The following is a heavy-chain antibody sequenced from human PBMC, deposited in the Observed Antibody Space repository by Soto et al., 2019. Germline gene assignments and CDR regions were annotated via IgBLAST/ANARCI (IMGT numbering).Heavy chain of an antibody. V-gene: IGHV3-33*01. J-gene: IGHJ6*02. Sequence: QVQLVESGGGVVQPGRSLRLSCAASGFTFSSYGMHWVRQAPGKGLEWVAVIWYDRSNKYYADSVKGRFTISRDNSKNTLYLQMNSLRAEDTAVYYCARDRAFSSGWYYYYYGMDVWGQGTTVTVSS. D-gene: IGHD6-19*01. CDR3: ARDRAFSSGWYYYYYGMDV. CDR2: IWYDRSNK. CDR1: GFTFSSYG.